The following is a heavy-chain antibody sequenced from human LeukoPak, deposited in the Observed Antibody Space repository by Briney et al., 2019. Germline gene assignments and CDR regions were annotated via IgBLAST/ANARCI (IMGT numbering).Heavy chain of an antibody. CDR1: GGSISSYY. J-gene: IGHJ5*02. Sequence: SETLSLPCTVSGGSISSYYWSWIRQPPGKGLEWIGYIYYSGSTNYNPSLKSRVTISVDTSKNQFSLKLSSVTAADTAVYYCARRAAAGLNWFDPWGQGTLVTVSS. D-gene: IGHD6-13*01. V-gene: IGHV4-59*08. CDR3: ARRAAAGLNWFDP. CDR2: IYYSGST.